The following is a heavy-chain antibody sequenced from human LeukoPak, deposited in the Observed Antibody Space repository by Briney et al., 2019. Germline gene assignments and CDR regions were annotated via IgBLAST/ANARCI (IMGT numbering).Heavy chain of an antibody. Sequence: GGSLRLSCAASGFTISSYSMNWVRQAPGKGLEWVSYISSSSTIYYADSVKGRFTISRDNAKNSLYLQMNSLRAEDTAVYYCARGPAWGQGTLVTVSS. CDR2: ISSSSTI. CDR1: GFTISSYS. J-gene: IGHJ4*02. V-gene: IGHV3-48*01. CDR3: ARGPA.